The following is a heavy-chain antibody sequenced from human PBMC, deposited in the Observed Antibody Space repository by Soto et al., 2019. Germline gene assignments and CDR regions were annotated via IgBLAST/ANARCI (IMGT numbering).Heavy chain of an antibody. CDR2: ISSSSSYI. J-gene: IGHJ5*02. Sequence: GGSLRLSCAASGFTFSDYYMSWIRQAPGKGLEWVSSISSSSSYIYYADSVKGRFTISRDNAKNSLYLQMNSLRAEDTAVYYCARDRNYDFWSGYRNWFDPWGQGTLVTVSS. D-gene: IGHD3-3*01. V-gene: IGHV3-11*06. CDR1: GFTFSDYY. CDR3: ARDRNYDFWSGYRNWFDP.